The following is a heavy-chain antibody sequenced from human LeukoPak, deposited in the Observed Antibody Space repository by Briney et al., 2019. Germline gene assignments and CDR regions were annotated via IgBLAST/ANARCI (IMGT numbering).Heavy chain of an antibody. CDR3: ARFPYNWNWDHDAFDI. CDR1: GGSFSGYY. Sequence: SETLSLTCAVYGGSFSGYYWSLIRQPPGKGLEWIGEINHSGSTNYNPSLKSRVTISVDTSKNQFSLKLSSVTAADTAVYYCARFPYNWNWDHDAFDIWGQGTMVTVSS. D-gene: IGHD1-7*01. V-gene: IGHV4-34*01. J-gene: IGHJ3*02. CDR2: INHSGST.